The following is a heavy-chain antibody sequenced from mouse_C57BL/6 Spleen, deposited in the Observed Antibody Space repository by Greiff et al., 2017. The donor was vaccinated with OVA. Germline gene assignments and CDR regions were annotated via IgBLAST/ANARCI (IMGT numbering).Heavy chain of an antibody. CDR3: ARWDYGNYGEAMDY. V-gene: IGHV1-78*01. CDR1: GYTFTDHT. CDR2: IYPRDGST. D-gene: IGHD2-1*01. Sequence: VKLMESDAELVKPGASVKISCKVSGYTFTDHTIHWMKQRPEQGLEWIGYIYPRDGSTKYNEKFKGKATLTADKSSSTAYMQLNSLTSEDSAVYFCARWDYGNYGEAMDYWGQGTSVTVSS. J-gene: IGHJ4*01.